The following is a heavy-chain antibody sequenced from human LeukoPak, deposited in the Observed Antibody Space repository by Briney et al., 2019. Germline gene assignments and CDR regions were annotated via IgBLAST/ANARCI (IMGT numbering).Heavy chain of an antibody. V-gene: IGHV3-66*02. J-gene: IGHJ3*02. CDR1: GFTVTSNY. Sequence: GGSLRLSCAASGFTVTSNYMSCVRQAPGKRLEWVSGIYSGDSTYYTDSVKGRFTISRDNSKNTLFLQMNSLRAEDTAVYYCASSHYYDSSGYFDAFDIWGQGTMVTVSS. CDR2: IYSGDST. D-gene: IGHD3-22*01. CDR3: ASSHYYDSSGYFDAFDI.